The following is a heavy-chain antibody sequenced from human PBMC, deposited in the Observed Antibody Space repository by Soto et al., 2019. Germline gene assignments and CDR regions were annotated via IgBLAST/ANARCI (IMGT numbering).Heavy chain of an antibody. V-gene: IGHV3-23*01. D-gene: IGHD3-22*01. CDR2: VSGDGGTT. CDR3: AKDVDYYDSSAYYRGNWFDP. Sequence: PGGSLRLSCVASGFSFSNYALSWVRQAPGKGLEWVSSVSGDGGTTYYAASVKGRFTISRDNSKNTAFLQMNSLRAEDTAVYYCAKDVDYYDSSAYYRGNWFDPWGQGTLVTVSS. J-gene: IGHJ5*02. CDR1: GFSFSNYA.